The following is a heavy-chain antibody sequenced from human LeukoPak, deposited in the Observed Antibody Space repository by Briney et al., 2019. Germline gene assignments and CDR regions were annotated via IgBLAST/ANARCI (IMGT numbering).Heavy chain of an antibody. Sequence: SETLSLTCAVYGGSFSGYYWSWIRQPPGKGLEWIGEINHSGSTNYNPSLKSRVTISVDTSKNQFSLKLSSVTAADTAVYYCARRESSGYYSYYYHLRVGGKGTSVSV. CDR3: ARRESSGYYSYYYHLRV. V-gene: IGHV4-34*01. CDR2: INHSGST. CDR1: GGSFSGYY. J-gene: IGHJ6*03. D-gene: IGHD3-22*01.